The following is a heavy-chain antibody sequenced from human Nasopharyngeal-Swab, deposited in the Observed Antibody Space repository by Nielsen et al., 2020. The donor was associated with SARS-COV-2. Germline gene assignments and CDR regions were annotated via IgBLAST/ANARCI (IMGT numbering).Heavy chain of an antibody. CDR2: IKQDGSEK. CDR1: GFTFSSYW. J-gene: IGHJ6*02. D-gene: IGHD5-24*01. V-gene: IGHV3-7*01. Sequence: GGSLRLSCAASGFTFSSYWMSWVRQAPGKGLEWVANIKQDGSEKYYVDSVKGRFTISRDNAKNSLYLQMNSLRAEDTAVYYCARGVHGHNSREGHYYYYGMDVWGQGTTVAVSS. CDR3: ARGVHGHNSREGHYYYYGMDV.